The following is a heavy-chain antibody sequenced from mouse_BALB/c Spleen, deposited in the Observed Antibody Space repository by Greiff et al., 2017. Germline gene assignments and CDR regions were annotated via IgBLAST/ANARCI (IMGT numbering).Heavy chain of an antibody. CDR3: ARSGGYDPYAMDY. V-gene: IGHV5-17*02. CDR2: ISSGSSTI. Sequence: EVMLVESGGGLVQPGGSRKLSCAASGFTFSSFGMHWVRQAPEKGLEWVAYISSGSSTIYYADTVKGRFTISRDNPKNTLFLQMTSLRSEDTAMYYCARSGGYDPYAMDYWGQGTSVTVSS. CDR1: GFTFSSFG. J-gene: IGHJ4*01. D-gene: IGHD2-2*01.